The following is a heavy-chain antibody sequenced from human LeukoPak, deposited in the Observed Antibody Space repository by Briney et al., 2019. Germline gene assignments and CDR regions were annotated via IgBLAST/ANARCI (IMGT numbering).Heavy chain of an antibody. J-gene: IGHJ4*02. CDR2: ISAYNGNT. D-gene: IGHD3-22*01. Sequence: ASVKVSCKASGYTFTIYDISWVRQAPGQGLEWMGWISAYNGNTHYAQKLQGRVTITTDASTSTAYMDLRTLRSDATAVYYCARPYYDSSAPPYDYWGQGKLVTASS. CDR3: ARPYYDSSAPPYDY. V-gene: IGHV1-18*01. CDR1: GYTFTIYD.